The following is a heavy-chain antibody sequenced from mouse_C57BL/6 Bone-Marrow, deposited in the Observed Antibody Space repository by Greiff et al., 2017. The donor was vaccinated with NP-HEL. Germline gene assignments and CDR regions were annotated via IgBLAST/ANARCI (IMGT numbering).Heavy chain of an antibody. D-gene: IGHD2-3*01. CDR1: GFTFSSYA. CDR3: ARGGYYVRYYAMDY. CDR2: ISDGGSYT. V-gene: IGHV5-4*01. Sequence: EVHLVESGGGLVKPGGSLKLSCAASGFTFSSYAMSWVRQTPEKRLEWVATISDGGSYTYYPDNVKGRFTLSRDNAKNNLYLQMSHLKSEDTAMYYCARGGYYVRYYAMDYWGQGTSVTVSS. J-gene: IGHJ4*01.